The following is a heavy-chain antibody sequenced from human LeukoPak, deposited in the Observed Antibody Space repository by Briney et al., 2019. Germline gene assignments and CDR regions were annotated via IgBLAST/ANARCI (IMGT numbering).Heavy chain of an antibody. Sequence: PSETLSLTCAVSGGSFSSYYWSWIRQPPGKGLEWIGYIYYSGSTKYNPSLKSRVTISVDTSKNQFSLKLSSVTAADTAVYYCASGDYSSGWYWTDHWGQGTLVTVSS. V-gene: IGHV4-59*01. J-gene: IGHJ5*02. CDR3: ASGDYSSGWYWTDH. CDR1: GGSFSSYY. CDR2: IYYSGST. D-gene: IGHD6-19*01.